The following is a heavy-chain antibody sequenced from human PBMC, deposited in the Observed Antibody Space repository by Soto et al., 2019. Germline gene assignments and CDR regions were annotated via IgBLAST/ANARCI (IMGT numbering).Heavy chain of an antibody. D-gene: IGHD6-6*01. CDR1: GGTFSSYA. CDR3: AREGGQRAARPGPLHYYYGMDV. Sequence: ASLKVSCKASGGTFSSYAISWVRQAPGQGLEWMGGIIPIFGTANYAQKFQGRVTITADESTSTAYMELSSLRSEDTAVYYCAREGGQRAARPGPLHYYYGMDVWGQGTTVTVSS. V-gene: IGHV1-69*13. CDR2: IIPIFGTA. J-gene: IGHJ6*02.